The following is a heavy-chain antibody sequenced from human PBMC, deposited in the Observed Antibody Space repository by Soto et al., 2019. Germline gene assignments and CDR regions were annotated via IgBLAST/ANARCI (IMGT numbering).Heavy chain of an antibody. D-gene: IGHD3-10*01. CDR1: GGSITNYY. Sequence: QVQLQESGPGLVKPSETLSLTCTVSGGSITNYYCSWFRQSPGNGLEWIGYIGYSGASAYNLSLKRRVTMSVDTSKTQFSLMLESVTATDTAVYYCARHGFGSLHGLVDVWGQGTTVIVSS. J-gene: IGHJ6*02. CDR3: ARHGFGSLHGLVDV. V-gene: IGHV4-59*08. CDR2: IGYSGAS.